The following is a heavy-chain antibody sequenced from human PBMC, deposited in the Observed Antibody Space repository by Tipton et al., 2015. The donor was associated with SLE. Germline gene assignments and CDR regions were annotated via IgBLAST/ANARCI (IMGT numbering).Heavy chain of an antibody. CDR2: LDYTGIT. V-gene: IGHV4-59*11. Sequence: LRLSCTVSGGSISGHYWSWIRQPPGRGLEWIGYLDYTGITDYNPSLKSRVTISVDTSKNQFSLKLRSVTAADTAVYFCARYYCTTTRCYYFDYWGRGTLVTVSS. J-gene: IGHJ4*02. D-gene: IGHD2-2*01. CDR1: GGSISGHY. CDR3: ARYYCTTTRCYYFDY.